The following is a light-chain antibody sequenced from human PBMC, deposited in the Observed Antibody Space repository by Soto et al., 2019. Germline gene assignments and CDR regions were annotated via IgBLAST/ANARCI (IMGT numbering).Light chain of an antibody. Sequence: QPVLTQPPSASGTPGQRVTISCSGSSSNIGSNYVYWYQQLPATAPKLLIYSNNQRPSGVPDRFSGSKSGTSASLAISGLRSEDEADYYCASWDDSLSGWVFGGGTKLTVL. CDR2: SNN. V-gene: IGLV1-47*02. CDR1: SSNIGSNY. CDR3: ASWDDSLSGWV. J-gene: IGLJ3*02.